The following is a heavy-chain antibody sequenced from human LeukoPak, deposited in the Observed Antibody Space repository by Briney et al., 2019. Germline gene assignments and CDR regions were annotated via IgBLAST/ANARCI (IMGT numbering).Heavy chain of an antibody. D-gene: IGHD6-6*01. J-gene: IGHJ4*02. CDR2: INHSGST. V-gene: IGHV4-34*01. CDR1: GGSFSGYY. Sequence: PSETLSLTCAVYGGSFSGYYWSWIRQPPGKGLEWIGEINHSGSTNYNPSLKSRVTISVDTSKNQFSLKLSSVTAADTAVYYCARVRGRIAARCYFDYWGQGTLVTVSS. CDR3: ARVRGRIAARCYFDY.